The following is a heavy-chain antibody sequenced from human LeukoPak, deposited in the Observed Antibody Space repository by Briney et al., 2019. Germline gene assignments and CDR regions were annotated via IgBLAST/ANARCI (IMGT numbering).Heavy chain of an antibody. Sequence: GGSLRLSCAASGFTFSRFSMNWVRQAPGKGLEWVSSISSSSNYIYYADSVKGRFTISRDNAKNSLYLQMNSLRAEDTAVYYCARPHYYDSSGYSNYYYGMDVWGQGTSVTVSS. D-gene: IGHD3-22*01. CDR1: GFTFSRFS. J-gene: IGHJ6*02. CDR2: ISSSSNYI. CDR3: ARPHYYDSSGYSNYYYGMDV. V-gene: IGHV3-21*01.